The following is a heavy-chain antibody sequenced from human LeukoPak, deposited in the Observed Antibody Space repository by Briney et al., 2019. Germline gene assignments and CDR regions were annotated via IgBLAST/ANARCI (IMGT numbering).Heavy chain of an antibody. D-gene: IGHD6-13*01. CDR3: ARDPGKAGRAAAGRGLDY. J-gene: IGHJ4*02. Sequence: ASVKVSCKASGYTFTSYGISWVRQAPGQGLEWMGWISAYNGNTNYAQKPQSRVTMTTDTSTSTAYMELRSLRSDDTAVYYCARDPGKAGRAAAGRGLDYWGQGTLVTVSS. CDR1: GYTFTSYG. V-gene: IGHV1-18*01. CDR2: ISAYNGNT.